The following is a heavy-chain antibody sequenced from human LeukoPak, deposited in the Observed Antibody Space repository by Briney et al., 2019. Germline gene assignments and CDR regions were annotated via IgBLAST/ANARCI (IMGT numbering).Heavy chain of an antibody. Sequence: GGSPRLSCAASGFRFSDYWISWVRQAPGKGLEWVANIKKDGSEKNYVDSVKGRFTISRDNAKNPLYLQMNSLRVEDTAVYYCAMYSSAWYAVYWGQGTLVTVSS. CDR1: GFRFSDYW. CDR3: AMYSSAWYAVY. CDR2: IKKDGSEK. J-gene: IGHJ4*02. V-gene: IGHV3-7*05. D-gene: IGHD6-19*01.